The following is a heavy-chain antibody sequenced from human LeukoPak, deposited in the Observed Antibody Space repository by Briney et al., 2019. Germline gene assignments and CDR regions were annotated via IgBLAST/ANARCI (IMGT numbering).Heavy chain of an antibody. D-gene: IGHD3-10*02. CDR3: ARERGFWPYDRGFCFDY. J-gene: IGHJ4*02. V-gene: IGHV3-30-3*01. CDR2: ISYDGSNK. Sequence: GGSLRLSCAASGFTFSSYAMHWVRQAPGKGLEWVAVISYDGSNKYYADSVKGRFTISRDNSKNTLYLQMNSLRAEDTAVYYCARERGFWPYDRGFCFDYWGQGTLVTVSS. CDR1: GFTFSSYA.